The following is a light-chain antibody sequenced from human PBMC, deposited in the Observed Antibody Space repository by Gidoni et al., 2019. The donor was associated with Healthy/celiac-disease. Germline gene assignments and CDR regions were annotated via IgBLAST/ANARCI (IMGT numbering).Light chain of an antibody. Sequence: DIQLTQSRSFLSASVGDRVTITCRASQGISSYLAWYQQKPGKAPKLLIYAASSLQSGVPSRFSGSGSGTEFTLTISSRQPEDFAAYYCQQLNSYPRITFGQGTRLEIK. CDR1: QGISSY. CDR2: AAS. V-gene: IGKV1-9*01. CDR3: QQLNSYPRIT. J-gene: IGKJ5*01.